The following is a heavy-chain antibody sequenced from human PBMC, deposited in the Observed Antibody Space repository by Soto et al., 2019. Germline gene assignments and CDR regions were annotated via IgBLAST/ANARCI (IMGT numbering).Heavy chain of an antibody. V-gene: IGHV3-30-3*01. CDR2: ISYDGSNK. CDR3: ARNLVGATPCYYYGMDV. CDR1: GFTFSSYA. J-gene: IGHJ6*02. Sequence: QVQLVESGGGVVQPGRSLRLSCAASGFTFSSYAMHWVRQAPGKGLEWVAVISYDGSNKYYADSVKGRFTISRDNSKNTLYLQMNSLRAEDTAEYYCARNLVGATPCYYYGMDVWGQGTTVTVSS. D-gene: IGHD1-26*01.